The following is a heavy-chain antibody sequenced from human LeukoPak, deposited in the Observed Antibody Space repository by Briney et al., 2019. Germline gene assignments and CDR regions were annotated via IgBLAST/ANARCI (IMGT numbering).Heavy chain of an antibody. J-gene: IGHJ5*02. CDR3: ARVPFLRGRWFDP. D-gene: IGHD4-17*01. CDR1: GGSISSGGYY. V-gene: IGHV4-31*03. CDR2: IYYSGST. Sequence: PSQTLSLTCTVSGGSISSGGYYWSWIRQHPGKGLEWIGYIYYSGSTYYNPSLKSRVTISVDTSKNQFSLKLSSVTAADTAVYYCARVPFLRGRWFDPWGQGTLVTVSS.